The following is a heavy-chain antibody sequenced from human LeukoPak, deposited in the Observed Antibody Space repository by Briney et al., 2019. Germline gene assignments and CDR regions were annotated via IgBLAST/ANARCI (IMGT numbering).Heavy chain of an antibody. CDR3: AKLYYYDSSGWGSFDY. CDR2: IYPGDSDT. CDR1: RYSFTSYW. J-gene: IGHJ4*02. D-gene: IGHD3-22*01. Sequence: GESLKISCKGSRYSFTSYWIAWVRQMPGKGLEWMGVIYPGDSDTRYSPSFQGQVIISADKSIYTTYLQWSSLKASDTAMYYCAKLYYYDSSGWGSFDYWGQGTLVTVSS. V-gene: IGHV5-51*01.